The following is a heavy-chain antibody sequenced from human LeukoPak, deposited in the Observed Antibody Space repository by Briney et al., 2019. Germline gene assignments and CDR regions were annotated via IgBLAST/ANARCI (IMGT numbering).Heavy chain of an antibody. D-gene: IGHD6-6*01. Sequence: PSETLSLTCTVSGGSISSSSYYWGWIRQPPGKGLEWIGSIYYSGSTYYNPSLKSRVTISVDTSKNQFSLKLSSVTAADTAVYYCARQKYSSSSGNLWGQGTLVTVS. CDR2: IYYSGST. CDR1: GGSISSSSYY. J-gene: IGHJ4*02. V-gene: IGHV4-39*01. CDR3: ARQKYSSSSGNL.